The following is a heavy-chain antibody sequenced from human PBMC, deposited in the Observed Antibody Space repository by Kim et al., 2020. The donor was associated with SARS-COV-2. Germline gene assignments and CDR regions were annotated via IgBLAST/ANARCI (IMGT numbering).Heavy chain of an antibody. J-gene: IGHJ3*02. Sequence: GGSLRLSCAASGFTFSSYGMHWVRQAPGKGLEWVAVISYDGSNKYYADSVKGRFTISRDNSKNTLYLQMNSLRAEDTAVYYCARDALRLRPYDAFDIWGQGTMVTVSS. CDR1: GFTFSSYG. V-gene: IGHV3-33*05. CDR2: ISYDGSNK. D-gene: IGHD5-12*01. CDR3: ARDALRLRPYDAFDI.